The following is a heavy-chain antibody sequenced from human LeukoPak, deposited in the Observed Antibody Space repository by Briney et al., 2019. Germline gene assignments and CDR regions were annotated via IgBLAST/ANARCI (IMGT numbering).Heavy chain of an antibody. CDR1: GFTFSNYA. J-gene: IGHJ4*02. V-gene: IGHV3-23*01. CDR2: ISGSAGNT. D-gene: IGHD6-19*01. Sequence: GSLRLSCAASGFTFSNYAMSWVRQAPGKGLEWVSSISGSAGNTYYAESVKGRFAISRDNSKNTLYLQMDSLRAEDTAVYYCAKDRQWLVRGNADYWGQGPLVTVPS. CDR3: AKDRQWLVRGNADY.